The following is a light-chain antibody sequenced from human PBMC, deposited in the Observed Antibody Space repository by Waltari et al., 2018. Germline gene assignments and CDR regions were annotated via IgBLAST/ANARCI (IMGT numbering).Light chain of an antibody. V-gene: IGKV3-20*01. CDR3: QQYGRSWNT. Sequence: EIVLTQSPGTLSLLPGERATLSCRASQSVSSSYLAWYQQKPGQAPRLLIHGASSRATGIPDRFSGSGSGTDFTLTISRLEPEDFAVYYCQQYGRSWNTFGQGTKLEIK. CDR1: QSVSSSY. CDR2: GAS. J-gene: IGKJ2*01.